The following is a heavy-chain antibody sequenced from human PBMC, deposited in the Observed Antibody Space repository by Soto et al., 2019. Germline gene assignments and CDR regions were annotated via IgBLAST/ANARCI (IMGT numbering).Heavy chain of an antibody. D-gene: IGHD6-13*01. CDR1: GFTFSSYA. Sequence: GGSLSLSCSASGFTFSSYAMHWVRQAPGKGLEYVSAISSNGGSTYYADSVKGRFTISRDNSKNTLYLQMSSLRAEDTAVYYCVKDLGVAAAGTDCGWGQGTLVTVSS. CDR2: ISSNGGST. CDR3: VKDLGVAAAGTDCG. J-gene: IGHJ4*02. V-gene: IGHV3-64D*08.